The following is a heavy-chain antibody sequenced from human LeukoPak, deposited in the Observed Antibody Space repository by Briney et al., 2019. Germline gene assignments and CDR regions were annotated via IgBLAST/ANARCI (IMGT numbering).Heavy chain of an antibody. CDR3: ARDSTDYGDYDYYYYYMDV. CDR2: IYSGGST. V-gene: IGHV3-53*01. J-gene: IGHJ6*03. D-gene: IGHD4-17*01. CDR1: GFTVSSNY. Sequence: GGSLRLSCAASGFTVSSNYMSWVRQAPGKGLEWVSVIYSGGSTYYADSVKGRVTISRDNSKNTLYLQMNSLRAEDTAVYYCARDSTDYGDYDYYYYYMDVWGKGTTVTVSS.